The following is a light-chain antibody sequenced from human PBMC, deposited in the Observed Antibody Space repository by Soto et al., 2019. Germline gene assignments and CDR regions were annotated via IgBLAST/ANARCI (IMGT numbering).Light chain of an antibody. J-gene: IGKJ4*01. Sequence: EFVLTQSPGTLSLSPGERATLSCRASQSVSSSFLAWYQQKPGQDPRILIYGASTRATGIPDRFSGSGSGTDFTLTISRLEPEDFAVYYCQQYGSSPPLTFGGGTKVEIK. CDR1: QSVSSSF. CDR3: QQYGSSPPLT. V-gene: IGKV3-20*01. CDR2: GAS.